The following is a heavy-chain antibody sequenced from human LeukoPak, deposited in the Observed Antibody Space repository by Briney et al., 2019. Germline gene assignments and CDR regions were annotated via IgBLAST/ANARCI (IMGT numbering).Heavy chain of an antibody. CDR2: IILIFGTA. CDR3: ASRYCSSTSCSLYYYYYMDV. Sequence: ASVKVSCKASGGTFSSYAISWVRQAPGQGLEWMGGIILIFGTANYAQKFQGRVTITADESTSTAYMELSSLRSEDTAVYYCASRYCSSTSCSLYYYYYMDVWGKGTTVTVSS. J-gene: IGHJ6*03. V-gene: IGHV1-69*13. CDR1: GGTFSSYA. D-gene: IGHD2-2*01.